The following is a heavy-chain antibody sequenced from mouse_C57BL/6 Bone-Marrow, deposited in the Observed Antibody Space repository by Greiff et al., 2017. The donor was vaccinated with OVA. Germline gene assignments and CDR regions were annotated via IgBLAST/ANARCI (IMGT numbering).Heavy chain of an antibody. CDR2: ISYSGST. V-gene: IGHV3-8*01. Sequence: EVQLQESGPGLAKPSQTLYLSCSVSGYSITSDYWNWVRQFPGNKLEYMGYISYSGSTYYYPSLKSRISINQNTSKNQYYLQLNSVTTEDTATYYCATWYFDDWGTGTTVTVSS. CDR1: GYSITSDY. J-gene: IGHJ1*03. CDR3: ATWYFDD.